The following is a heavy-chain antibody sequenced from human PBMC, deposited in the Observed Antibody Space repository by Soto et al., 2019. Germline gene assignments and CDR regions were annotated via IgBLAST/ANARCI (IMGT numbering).Heavy chain of an antibody. CDR3: ARDLNYGLVDY. J-gene: IGHJ4*02. CDR2: ISSSSSTI. V-gene: IGHV3-48*01. D-gene: IGHD3-16*01. Sequence: EVQLVESGGGLVQPGGSLRLSCAASGFTFSSYSRNWVRQAPGKGLEWVSYISSSSSTIYYADSVKGRFTISRDNAKNSLYLQMNRLRAEDTAVYDCARDLNYGLVDYWGQGTLVTVSS. CDR1: GFTFSSYS.